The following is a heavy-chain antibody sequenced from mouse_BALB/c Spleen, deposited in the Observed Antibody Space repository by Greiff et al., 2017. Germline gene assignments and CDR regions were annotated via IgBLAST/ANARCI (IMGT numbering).Heavy chain of an antibody. V-gene: IGHV5-17*02. CDR2: ISSGSSTI. Sequence: EVKLVESGGGLVQPGGSRKLSCAASGFTFSSFGMHWVRQAPEKGLEWVAYISSGSSTIYYADTVKGRFTISRDNPKNTLFLQMTSLRSEDTAMYYCARSPNWNYVDYWGQGTTLTVSS. D-gene: IGHD4-1*01. CDR3: ARSPNWNYVDY. J-gene: IGHJ2*01. CDR1: GFTFSSFG.